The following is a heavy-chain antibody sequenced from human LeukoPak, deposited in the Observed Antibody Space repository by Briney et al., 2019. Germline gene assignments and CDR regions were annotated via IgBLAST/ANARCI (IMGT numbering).Heavy chain of an antibody. Sequence: GGSLRLSCAASGFTFSSYAMSWVRQAPGKGLEWVSAISGSGGSTYYADSVKGRFTISRDNSKNTLYLQMNSLRAEDTAVYYCANDNLDYYDSSGYLDAFDIWGQGTMVTVSS. D-gene: IGHD3-22*01. V-gene: IGHV3-23*01. CDR3: ANDNLDYYDSSGYLDAFDI. CDR1: GFTFSSYA. J-gene: IGHJ3*02. CDR2: ISGSGGST.